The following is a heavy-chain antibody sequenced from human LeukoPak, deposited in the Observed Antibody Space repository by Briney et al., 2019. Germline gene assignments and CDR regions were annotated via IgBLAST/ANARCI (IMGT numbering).Heavy chain of an antibody. CDR3: ARGSHKTYYDFWSGYFGNYYYYMDV. V-gene: IGHV3-7*01. CDR2: IKQDGSEK. D-gene: IGHD3-3*01. Sequence: PGGSLRLSCAASGFTFSSYWMSWVRQAPGKGLEWVANIKQDGSEKYYVDSVKGRFTISRDNAKNSLYLQMNSLRAEDTAVYYCARGSHKTYYDFWSGYFGNYYYYMDVWGKGTTVTVSS. J-gene: IGHJ6*03. CDR1: GFTFSSYW.